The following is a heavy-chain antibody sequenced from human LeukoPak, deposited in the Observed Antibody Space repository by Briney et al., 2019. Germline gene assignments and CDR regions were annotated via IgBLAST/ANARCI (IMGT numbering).Heavy chain of an antibody. J-gene: IGHJ4*02. D-gene: IGHD3-10*02. CDR1: GFTFTNYG. CDR3: ARDAPVRYVGDQSIDY. Sequence: ASVNVSCKSYGFTFTNYGVTWVRQAPGQGLEWMGWISAYNGDTKYVKQLQGRVTMTTDTSTSTAYMELRSLRSDDTAVYYCARDAPVRYVGDQSIDYWGQGTLVTVSS. V-gene: IGHV1-18*01. CDR2: ISAYNGDT.